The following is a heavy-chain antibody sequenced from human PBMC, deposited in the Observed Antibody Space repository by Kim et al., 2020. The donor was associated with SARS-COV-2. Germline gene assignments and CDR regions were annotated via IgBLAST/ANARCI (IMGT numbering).Heavy chain of an antibody. CDR3: ASADEQQLDWFDP. CDR1: GFTFSSYG. D-gene: IGHD6-13*01. J-gene: IGHJ5*02. CDR2: ISYDGSNK. V-gene: IGHV3-33*05. Sequence: GGSLRLSCAASGFTFSSYGMHWVRQAPGKGLEWVAVISYDGSNKYYADSVKGRFTFSRDNSKNTLYLQMNSLRAEDTAVYYCASADEQQLDWFDPWGQGTLVTVSS.